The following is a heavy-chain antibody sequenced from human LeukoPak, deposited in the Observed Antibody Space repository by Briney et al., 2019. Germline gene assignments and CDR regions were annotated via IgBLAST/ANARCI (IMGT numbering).Heavy chain of an antibody. CDR1: GGSISSYY. CDR3: ARGDGSGSYPNWFDP. D-gene: IGHD3-10*01. Sequence: PSETLSLTCTVSGGSISSYYWSWIRQPPGKGLEWIGYIYYSGSTNYNPSLKSRVTISVDTSKNQFSLKLSSVTAADTAVYYCARGDGSGSYPNWFDPWGQGTLVTVSS. J-gene: IGHJ5*02. V-gene: IGHV4-59*01. CDR2: IYYSGST.